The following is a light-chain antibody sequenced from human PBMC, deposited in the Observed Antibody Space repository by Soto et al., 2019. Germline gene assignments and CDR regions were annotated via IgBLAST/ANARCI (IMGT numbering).Light chain of an antibody. CDR2: DAS. J-gene: IGKJ5*01. Sequence: EVVLTQSPATLSLSPGERATLSCRASQSVNRFLSWYQLRPGQAPRLVIFDASNRATGLPARFSGSGSGTDFTLTINNLEREDFAVYFCQQRNNWPITFGQGTRLEIK. CDR3: QQRNNWPIT. V-gene: IGKV3-11*01. CDR1: QSVNRF.